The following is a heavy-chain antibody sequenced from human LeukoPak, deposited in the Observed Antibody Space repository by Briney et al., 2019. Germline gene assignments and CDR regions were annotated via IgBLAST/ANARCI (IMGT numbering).Heavy chain of an antibody. J-gene: IGHJ3*02. Sequence: SETLSLTCTVSGGSISSGDYYWSWIRQPPGKGLEWIGYIYYSGSTYYNPSLKSRVTISVDTSKNQFSLKLSSVTAADTAVYYCARDRPRYYDSSGYYGEAFDIWGQGTMVTVSS. V-gene: IGHV4-30-4*01. CDR2: IYYSGST. CDR1: GGSISSGDYY. D-gene: IGHD3-22*01. CDR3: ARDRPRYYDSSGYYGEAFDI.